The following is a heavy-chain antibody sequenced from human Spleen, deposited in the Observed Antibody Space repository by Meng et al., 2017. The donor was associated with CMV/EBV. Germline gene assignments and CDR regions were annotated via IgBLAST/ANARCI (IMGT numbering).Heavy chain of an antibody. V-gene: IGHV3-7*01. D-gene: IGHD1-26*01. CDR1: GFTFSSYW. CDR3: ARVSSSGTYYPFDC. J-gene: IGHJ4*02. CDR2: IKQDGSEK. Sequence: GESLKISCAASGFTFSSYWMSWVRQAPGKGLEWVANIKQDGSEKYYVDSVKGRFTISRDNAKNSLYLQMNSLRAEDTAVYYCARVSSSGTYYPFDCWGQGTLVTVSS.